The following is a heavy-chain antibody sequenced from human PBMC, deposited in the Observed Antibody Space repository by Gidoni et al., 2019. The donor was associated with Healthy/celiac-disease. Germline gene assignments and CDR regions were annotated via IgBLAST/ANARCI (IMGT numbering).Heavy chain of an antibody. J-gene: IGHJ3*02. D-gene: IGHD6-13*01. V-gene: IGHV3-9*01. CDR3: AKDLFGSSWYSAFDI. Sequence: VQLVESGGGLLHPGRSLSLSCASSGFTFDYYAMHWVRQAPGKGLGWVSGISWNSGSIGYADSVKGRFTISRDNAKNALYLQMNSLRAEDTALYYCAKDLFGSSWYSAFDIWGQGTMVTVSS. CDR2: ISWNSGSI. CDR1: GFTFDYYA.